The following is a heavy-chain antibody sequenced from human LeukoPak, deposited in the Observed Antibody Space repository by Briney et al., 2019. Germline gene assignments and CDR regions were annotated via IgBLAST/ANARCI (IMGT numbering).Heavy chain of an antibody. J-gene: IGHJ4*02. V-gene: IGHV4-38-2*02. CDR3: ARATVTTLNYFDY. CDR1: GYSISSGYY. D-gene: IGHD4-17*01. CDR2: IYHSGST. Sequence: SETLSLTCTVSGYSISSGYYWGWIRQPPGKGLEWIGSIYHSGSTYYNPSLKSRVTISVDTSKNQFSLKLSSVTAADTAVYYCARATVTTLNYFDYWGQGTLVTVSS.